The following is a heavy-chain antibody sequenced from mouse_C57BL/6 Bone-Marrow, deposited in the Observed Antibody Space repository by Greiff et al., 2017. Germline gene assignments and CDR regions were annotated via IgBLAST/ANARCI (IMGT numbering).Heavy chain of an antibody. J-gene: IGHJ1*03. V-gene: IGHV1-78*01. Sequence: QVHVKQSEAELVKPGASVKISCKVSGYTFTEHTIHWMKQRPEQGLEWIGYIYPRDGSTKYNEKFKGKATLTADKSSSTAYMQLNSLTSEDSAVYFCARRNYDYDDWYFDVWGTGTTVTVSS. CDR2: IYPRDGST. CDR3: ARRNYDYDDWYFDV. CDR1: GYTFTEHT. D-gene: IGHD2-4*01.